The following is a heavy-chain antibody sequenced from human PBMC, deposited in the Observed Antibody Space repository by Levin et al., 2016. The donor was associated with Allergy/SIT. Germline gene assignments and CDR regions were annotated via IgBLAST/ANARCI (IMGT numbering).Heavy chain of an antibody. J-gene: IGHJ4*02. D-gene: IGHD3-22*01. CDR2: ISSSSSYI. CDR3: ARLHDSSEGYYFDY. V-gene: IGHV3-21*01. Sequence: GGSLRLSCAASGFTFSSYSMNWVRQAPGKGLEWVSSISSSSSYIYYADSVKGRFTISRDNAKNSLYLQMNSLRAEDTAVYYCARLHDSSEGYYFDYWGQGTLVTVSS. CDR1: GFTFSSYS.